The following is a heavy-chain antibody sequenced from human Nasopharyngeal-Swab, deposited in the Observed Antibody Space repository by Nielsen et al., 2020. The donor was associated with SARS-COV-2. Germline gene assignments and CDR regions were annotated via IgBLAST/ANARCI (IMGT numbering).Heavy chain of an antibody. J-gene: IGHJ4*02. Sequence: GESLKISCAASGLTVSNNYMTWVRQAPGKGLEWVSIVFSGVSTYYADSVKGRFTISRDNAKNSLYLQMNSLRAEDTALYYCAGVLSATYWGQGTLVTVSS. V-gene: IGHV3-53*05. CDR3: AGVLSATY. D-gene: IGHD2-8*01. CDR2: VFSGVST. CDR1: GLTVSNNY.